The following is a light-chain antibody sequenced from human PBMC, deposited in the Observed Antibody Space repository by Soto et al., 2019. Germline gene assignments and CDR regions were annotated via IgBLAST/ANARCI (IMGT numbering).Light chain of an antibody. CDR3: AAWDDSLNGYV. J-gene: IGLJ1*01. CDR1: SSNIGSNT. Sequence: SALPQPPSSSGTPGQRVTISCSGSSSNIGSNTVNWYQQLPGTAPKLLIYSNNRRPSGVPDRFSGSKSGTSASLAISGLQSEDEADYYCAAWDDSLNGYVFGTGTKVTVL. CDR2: SNN. V-gene: IGLV1-44*01.